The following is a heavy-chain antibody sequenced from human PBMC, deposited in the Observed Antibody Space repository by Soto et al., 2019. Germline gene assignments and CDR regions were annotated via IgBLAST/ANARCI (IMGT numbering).Heavy chain of an antibody. CDR2: IYSSGVS. V-gene: IGHV4-59*01. J-gene: IGHJ4*02. Sequence: QVQLQESGPGLVKPSETLSLTCTVSGGSLGNFFWRWIRQAPGKGLECIGYIYSSGVSKYNPAPMSRVTMSVDQSKNQFSLMMTSVTAADTAVDYCARYCSDSGGQTFDHWVQGIRVSVSS. D-gene: IGHD3-22*01. CDR3: ARYCSDSGGQTFDH. CDR1: GGSLGNFF.